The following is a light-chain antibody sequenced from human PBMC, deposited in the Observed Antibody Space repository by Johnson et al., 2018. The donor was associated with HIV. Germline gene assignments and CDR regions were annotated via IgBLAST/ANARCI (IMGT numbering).Light chain of an antibody. J-gene: IGLJ1*01. CDR3: GTWDSSLSVFYV. CDR1: SSNIGNNY. CDR2: DNN. V-gene: IGLV1-51*01. Sequence: QPVLTQPPSVSAAPVQKVTISCSGSSSNIGNNYVSWYQQLPGSAPKLLIYDNNKRPSGIPDRFSGSKSGTSATLGITGLQTGDEADYYCGTWDSSLSVFYVFGTGTKVPVL.